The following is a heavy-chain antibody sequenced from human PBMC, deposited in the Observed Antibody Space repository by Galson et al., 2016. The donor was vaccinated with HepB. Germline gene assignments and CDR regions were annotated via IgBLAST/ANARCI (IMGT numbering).Heavy chain of an antibody. J-gene: IGHJ6*02. CDR1: GFTFDDYT. V-gene: IGHV3-43*01. CDR3: GKDWGSLWESSGKGMNV. Sequence: SLRLSCAASGFTFDDYTMHWVRQAPGKGLEWVALISWDGRSPDYADSVRGRFTISRYNRQNILYLQMNSLTTEDTALYYCGKDWGSLWESSGKGMNVWGQGTAVIVSS. CDR2: ISWDGRSP. D-gene: IGHD3-10*01.